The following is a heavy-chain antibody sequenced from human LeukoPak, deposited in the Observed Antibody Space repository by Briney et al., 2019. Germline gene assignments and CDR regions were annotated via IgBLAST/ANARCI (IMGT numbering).Heavy chain of an antibody. D-gene: IGHD1-1*01. J-gene: IGHJ6*03. CDR1: GYTFTSYG. Sequence: ASVKVSCKASGYTFTSYGISWVRQAPGQGLEWMGWISAYNGNTNYAQKLQGRVTMTTDTSTSTAYMELRSLRSEDTAVYYCARGGLERRKGPGDYYYMDVWGKGTTVTVSS. V-gene: IGHV1-18*01. CDR3: ARGGLERRKGPGDYYYMDV. CDR2: ISAYNGNT.